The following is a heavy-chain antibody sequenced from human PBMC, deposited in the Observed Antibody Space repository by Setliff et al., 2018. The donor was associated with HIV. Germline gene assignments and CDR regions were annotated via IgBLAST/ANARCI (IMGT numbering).Heavy chain of an antibody. Sequence: PSGTLSLTCAVYGGSFSDYYWSWIRQPPGKGLEWIGEINHSGSTNYNPSLKSRVTISVDTSKNQFSLRLSSVTAADTAVYYCARTIKEHLAVLWFDPWGQGTLVTVSS. J-gene: IGHJ5*02. CDR1: GGSFSDYY. CDR2: INHSGST. D-gene: IGHD3-3*02. V-gene: IGHV4-34*01. CDR3: ARTIKEHLAVLWFDP.